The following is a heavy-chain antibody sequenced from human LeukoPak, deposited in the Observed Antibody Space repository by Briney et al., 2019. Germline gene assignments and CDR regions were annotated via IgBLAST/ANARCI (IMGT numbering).Heavy chain of an antibody. CDR3: AKSYGSGSYYFDH. CDR1: GFTFSSSA. V-gene: IGHV3-30*18. J-gene: IGHJ4*02. Sequence: GGSLRLSCAASGFTFSSSAMHWVRQAPGKGLEWVAIISYDGRNKNYADSVKGRFTISRDNSKNTLYLQMNSLRPDDTTVYYCAKSYGSGSYYFDHWGQGTLVTVSS. D-gene: IGHD3-10*01. CDR2: ISYDGRNK.